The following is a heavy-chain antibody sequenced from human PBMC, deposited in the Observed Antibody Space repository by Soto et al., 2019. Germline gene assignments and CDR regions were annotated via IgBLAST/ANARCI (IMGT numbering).Heavy chain of an antibody. CDR3: ARFHYDNSGFYRTWLDP. D-gene: IGHD3-22*01. Sequence: QVQLQESGPGLVKPSQTLSLTCTVSGGSISSGGYYWSWIRQHPGKGLEWIGYISYTGSTYYNPSLKSRITILVDTSKNQFSLKLNSVTAADTAVYYCARFHYDNSGFYRTWLDPWGQGTLVTVSS. CDR2: ISYTGST. J-gene: IGHJ5*02. CDR1: GGSISSGGYY. V-gene: IGHV4-31*03.